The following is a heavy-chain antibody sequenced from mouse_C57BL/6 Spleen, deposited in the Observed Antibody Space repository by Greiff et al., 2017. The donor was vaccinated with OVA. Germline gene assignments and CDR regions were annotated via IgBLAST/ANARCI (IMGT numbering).Heavy chain of an antibody. CDR2: IDPSDSYT. D-gene: IGHD2-3*01. CDR3: ARSNDYLDY. Sequence: QVQLQQPGAELVKPGASVKLSCKASGYTFTSYWMQWVKQRPGQGLEWIGEIDPSDSYTNYNQKFKGKATLTVDTSSSTAYMQLSSLTSEDSAVYYCARSNDYLDYWGQGTTLTVSS. V-gene: IGHV1-50*01. J-gene: IGHJ2*01. CDR1: GYTFTSYW.